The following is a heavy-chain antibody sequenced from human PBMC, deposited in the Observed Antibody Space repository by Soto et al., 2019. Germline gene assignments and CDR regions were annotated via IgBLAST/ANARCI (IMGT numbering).Heavy chain of an antibody. CDR1: GFTFSSYA. CDR3: AKFEAGEVRFLEWSTDDGFDI. J-gene: IGHJ3*02. CDR2: ISGSGGST. D-gene: IGHD3-3*01. Sequence: GGSLRLSCAASGFTFSSYAMSWVRQAPGKGLEWVSAISGSGGSTYYADSVKGRFTIPRDNSKNTLYLQMNSLRAEDTAVYYCAKFEAGEVRFLEWSTDDGFDIWGQGTMVTASS. V-gene: IGHV3-23*01.